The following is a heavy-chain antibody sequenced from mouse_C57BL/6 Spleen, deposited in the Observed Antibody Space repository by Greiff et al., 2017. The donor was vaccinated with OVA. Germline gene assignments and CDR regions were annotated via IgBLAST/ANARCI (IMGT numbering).Heavy chain of an antibody. CDR2: IWSGGST. CDR3: ARNYYGSSYGYFDY. CDR1: GFSLTSYG. D-gene: IGHD1-1*01. V-gene: IGHV2-2*01. Sequence: VQGVESGPGLVQPSQSLSITCTVSGFSLTSYGVHWVRQSPGKGLEWLGVIWSGGSTDYNAAFISRLSISKDNSKSQVIFKMNSLQADDTAIYYCARNYYGSSYGYFDYWGQGTTLTVSS. J-gene: IGHJ2*01.